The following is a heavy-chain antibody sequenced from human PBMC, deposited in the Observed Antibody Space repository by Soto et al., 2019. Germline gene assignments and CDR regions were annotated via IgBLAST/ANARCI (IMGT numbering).Heavy chain of an antibody. D-gene: IGHD6-6*01. CDR2: ISTSGGST. Sequence: GSLRLSCAASGFTFSSYDMSWVRQAPGKGLEWVSAISTSGGSTYYADSVKGRFTISRDNSKNTLYLQMNSLSAEDTAIYYCAKTWRQLASVDSWGQGTLVTVSS. V-gene: IGHV3-23*01. J-gene: IGHJ4*02. CDR3: AKTWRQLASVDS. CDR1: GFTFSSYD.